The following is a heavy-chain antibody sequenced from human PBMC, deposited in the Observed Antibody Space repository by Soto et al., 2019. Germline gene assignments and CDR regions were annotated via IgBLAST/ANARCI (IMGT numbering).Heavy chain of an antibody. CDR3: ARDLGELWPSVGGY. J-gene: IGHJ4*02. CDR1: GFIFNTYG. CDR2: IYYDGRNN. Sequence: QVQLVESGGGVVQPGRSLRLSCAASGFIFNTYGMHWVRQAPGKGLEWVAVIYYDGRNNYYADSVKGRFTISRDNSKTTLNLQMNSLRVEDTAVYYCARDLGELWPSVGGYWGQGTLVTVSS. D-gene: IGHD1-26*01. V-gene: IGHV3-33*01.